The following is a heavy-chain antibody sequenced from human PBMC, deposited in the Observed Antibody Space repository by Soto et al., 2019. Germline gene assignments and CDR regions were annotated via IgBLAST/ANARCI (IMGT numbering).Heavy chain of an antibody. D-gene: IGHD6-19*01. Sequence: GGSLRLSCAASGFTFSSYTMSWVRQAPGKGMEWVSAIRGSGGSTYYADSVKGRFTISRDNSKNTLYLQMNSLRAEDTAVYYCAKEGSVAGTRYFDYWGQGTLVTVSS. J-gene: IGHJ4*02. CDR1: GFTFSSYT. CDR2: IRGSGGST. CDR3: AKEGSVAGTRYFDY. V-gene: IGHV3-23*01.